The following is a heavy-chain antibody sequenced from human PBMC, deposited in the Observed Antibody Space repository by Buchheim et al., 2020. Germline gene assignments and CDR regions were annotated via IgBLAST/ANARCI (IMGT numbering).Heavy chain of an antibody. Sequence: EVQLLESGGGLVQPGGSLRLSCAASGFTFSSYAMSWVRQAPRKGLEWVSVIYVSGSSTYYPDSVKGRFTISRDNSKKTLYLQMNSLRAEDTAVYYCAKSVTETKHFVDYWGQGTL. CDR3: AKSVTETKHFVDY. CDR2: IYVSGSST. J-gene: IGHJ4*02. D-gene: IGHD4-17*01. V-gene: IGHV3-23*01. CDR1: GFTFSSYA.